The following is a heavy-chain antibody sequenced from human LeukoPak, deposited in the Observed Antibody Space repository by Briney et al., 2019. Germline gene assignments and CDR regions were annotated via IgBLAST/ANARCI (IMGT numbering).Heavy chain of an antibody. Sequence: SETLTLSCAVYGGSFSGYYLNWIRQPPGKGLEWIGEINHSGTTNYNPSLKSRVTISIDTSKNQFSLKLSSVTAADTAVYSCARRRGQGSGSYFHYYYYGMDVWGEASTVTVSS. CDR2: INHSGTT. D-gene: IGHD3-10*01. CDR3: ARRRGQGSGSYFHYYYYGMDV. CDR1: GGSFSGYY. J-gene: IGHJ6*04. V-gene: IGHV4-34*01.